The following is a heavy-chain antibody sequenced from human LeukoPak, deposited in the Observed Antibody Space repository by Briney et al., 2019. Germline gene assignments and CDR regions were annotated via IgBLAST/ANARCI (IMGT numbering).Heavy chain of an antibody. V-gene: IGHV3-23*01. CDR3: AKSRRVTIFGVVITDYYYYGMDV. CDR2: ISGSGGST. D-gene: IGHD3-3*01. J-gene: IGHJ6*02. CDR1: GFTFSSYA. Sequence: GGSLRLSCAASGFTFSSYAMSWVRQAPGKGLEWVSAISGSGGSTYYADSVKGRFTISRDNSKNTLYLQMNSLRAEDTAVYYCAKSRRVTIFGVVITDYYYYGMDVWGQGTMVTVSS.